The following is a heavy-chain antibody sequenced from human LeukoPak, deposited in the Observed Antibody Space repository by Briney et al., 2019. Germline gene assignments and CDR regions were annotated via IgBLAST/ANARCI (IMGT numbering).Heavy chain of an antibody. D-gene: IGHD2-2*03. J-gene: IGHJ6*02. CDR1: GGSISSGYY. V-gene: IGHV4-34*01. Sequence: SQTLSLTCTVSGGSISSGYYWSWIRQPPGKGLEWIGEINHSGSTNYNPSLKSRVTISVDTSKNQFSLKLSSVTAADTAVYYCARVDIVVVPAASSYYYYGMDVWGQGTTVTVSS. CDR2: INHSGST. CDR3: ARVDIVVVPAASSYYYYGMDV.